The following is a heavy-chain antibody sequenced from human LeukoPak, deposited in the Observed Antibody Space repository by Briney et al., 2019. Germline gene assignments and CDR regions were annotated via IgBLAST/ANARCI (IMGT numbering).Heavy chain of an antibody. CDR2: INPNSGGT. Sequence: ASVKVSCKASGYTFTGYYMHWVRQAPGQGLEWMGWINPNSGGTNYAQKLQGRVTMTTDTSTSTAYMELRSLRSDDTAVYYCARDHADWYDFWSAPGVWFDPWGQGTLVTVSS. D-gene: IGHD3-3*01. V-gene: IGHV1-2*02. CDR1: GYTFTGYY. J-gene: IGHJ5*02. CDR3: ARDHADWYDFWSAPGVWFDP.